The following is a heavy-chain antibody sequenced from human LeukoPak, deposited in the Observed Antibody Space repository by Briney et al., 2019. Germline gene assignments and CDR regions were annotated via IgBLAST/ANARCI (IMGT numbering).Heavy chain of an antibody. J-gene: IGHJ6*02. Sequence: ASVKVSSKASEYTFTTYDINWVGQATGQGLEWMGWMNPKSGNTGYAQKFQGRVTMTRNTSISTAYMELSSLRSEDTAVYYCARRNSAQRPPRTMDVWGQGTTVTVSS. D-gene: IGHD6-25*01. CDR1: EYTFTTYD. CDR3: ARRNSAQRPPRTMDV. CDR2: MNPKSGNT. V-gene: IGHV1-8*01.